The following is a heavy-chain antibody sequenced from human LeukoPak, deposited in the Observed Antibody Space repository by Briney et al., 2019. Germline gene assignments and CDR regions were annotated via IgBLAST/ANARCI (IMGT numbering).Heavy chain of an antibody. D-gene: IGHD3-16*01. V-gene: IGHV1-2*02. CDR3: ASLGFIGTYPIQGYYYYYMDV. CDR2: INPNSGGT. CDR1: GYTFTGYS. Sequence: GASVKVSCKASGYTFTGYSLHWVRQAPGQGLEWMGWINPNSGGTSYTQKFQGRVTMTRDTSISTAYMELSRLRSDDTAVYYCASLGFIGTYPIQGYYYYYMDVWGKGTTVTVSS. J-gene: IGHJ6*03.